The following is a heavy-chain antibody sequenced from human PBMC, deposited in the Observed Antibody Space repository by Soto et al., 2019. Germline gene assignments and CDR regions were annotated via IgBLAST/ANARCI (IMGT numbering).Heavy chain of an antibody. CDR2: ISYDGGDK. Sequence: GGSLRLSCAASVFTFNNFAMHWVRQAPGKGLEWVAVISYDGGDKYYADSVKGRFTISRDNSKNTLYLQMNGLRAEDTAVYYCARDLSTGAADYYFDYWGQGALVTVSS. D-gene: IGHD6-13*01. J-gene: IGHJ4*02. CDR3: ARDLSTGAADYYFDY. V-gene: IGHV3-30*03. CDR1: VFTFNNFA.